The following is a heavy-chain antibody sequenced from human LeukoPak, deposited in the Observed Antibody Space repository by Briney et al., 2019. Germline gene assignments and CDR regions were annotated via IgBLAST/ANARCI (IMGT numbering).Heavy chain of an antibody. D-gene: IGHD1-26*01. CDR1: GGTFSSYA. Sequence: GASVKVSCKASGGTFSSYAISWVRQAPGQGLEWMGGIIPIFGTANYAQKFQGRVTITADESTSTAYMELSSLRSEDTAVYYCARANSGRSLYYYYGMDVWGQGTTVTVSS. CDR2: IIPIFGTA. CDR3: ARANSGRSLYYYYGMDV. V-gene: IGHV1-69*13. J-gene: IGHJ6*02.